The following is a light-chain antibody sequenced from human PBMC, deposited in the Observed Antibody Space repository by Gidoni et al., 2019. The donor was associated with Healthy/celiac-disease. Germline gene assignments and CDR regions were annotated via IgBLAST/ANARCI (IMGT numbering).Light chain of an antibody. J-gene: IGLJ2*01. CDR2: GNS. Sequence: QSVLTQPPSVTGAPGQRVTISCTGSSSNIGAGYDVHWYQQLPGTAPKLLIYGNSNRPSGVPDRFSGSKAGTSASLAIPVLQAEDEADYYCQSYDSSLHVVFGGGTKLTVL. CDR1: SSNIGAGYD. CDR3: QSYDSSLHVV. V-gene: IGLV1-40*01.